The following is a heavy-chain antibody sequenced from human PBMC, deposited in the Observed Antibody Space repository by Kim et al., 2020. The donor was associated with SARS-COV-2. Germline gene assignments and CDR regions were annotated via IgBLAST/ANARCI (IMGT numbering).Heavy chain of an antibody. J-gene: IGHJ4*02. V-gene: IGHV1-69*13. D-gene: IGHD6-19*01. CDR3: AQTGIAVAGSDAIDY. Sequence: ASVKVSCKASGGTFSKYPFTWVRQAPGQGLEWMGKILPFSGTTIYAQGFQGRVTFTADESTSTAYMDVSSLRSDDTAVYYCAQTGIAVAGSDAIDYWGQGTLVTVSS. CDR2: ILPFSGTT. CDR1: GGTFSKYP.